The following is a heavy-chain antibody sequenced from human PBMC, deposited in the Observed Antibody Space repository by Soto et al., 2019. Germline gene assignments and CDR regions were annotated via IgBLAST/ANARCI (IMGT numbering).Heavy chain of an antibody. V-gene: IGHV1-69*01. CDR1: GGTFSSYA. Sequence: QVQLVQSGAEVKKPGSSVKVSCKASGGTFSSYAISWVRQAPGQGLEWMGGIIPIFGTAHYAQKFQGRVTITADESTSKAYMELSSVRSEYTAVYYCARGKQAKGGWCDPWGQGTLVTVSS. D-gene: IGHD1-26*01. J-gene: IGHJ5*02. CDR3: ARGKQAKGGWCDP. CDR2: IIPIFGTA.